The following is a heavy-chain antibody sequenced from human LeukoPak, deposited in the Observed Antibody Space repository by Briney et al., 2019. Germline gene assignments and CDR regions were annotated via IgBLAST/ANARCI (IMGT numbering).Heavy chain of an antibody. CDR2: ISGSGGST. J-gene: IGHJ4*02. V-gene: IGHV3-23*01. CDR3: AKTGHTVIVVVISPAFDY. D-gene: IGHD3-22*01. Sequence: PGGSLRLSCAASGFTFSSYAMSWVRQAPGKGLEWVSAISGSGGSTYYADSVKGRFTISRDNSKNTLYLQMNSLRAEDTAVYYCAKTGHTVIVVVISPAFDYWGQGTLVTVSS. CDR1: GFTFSSYA.